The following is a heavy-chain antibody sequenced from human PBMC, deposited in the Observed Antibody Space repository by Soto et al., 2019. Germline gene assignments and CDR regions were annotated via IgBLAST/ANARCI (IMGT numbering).Heavy chain of an antibody. CDR2: IHYSGTT. J-gene: IGHJ3*01. V-gene: IGHV4-30-4*08. D-gene: IGHD1-1*01. CDR1: GDSIAGSDFY. Sequence: QVGLQETGPGLVKPSQTLSLTCAVSGDSIAGSDFYWDWIRQSPGKGLEWIGYIHYSGTTYYNPSLKSRVTFSVDTSNHQFSLVLTAVTAADAALDYCAREGGTGTGYFDVWGQGTMVIVSS. CDR3: AREGGTGTGYFDV.